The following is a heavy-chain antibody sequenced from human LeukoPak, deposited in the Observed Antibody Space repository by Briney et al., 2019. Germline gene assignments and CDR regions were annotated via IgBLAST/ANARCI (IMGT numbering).Heavy chain of an antibody. CDR2: INPNSGGT. CDR1: GYTFTGYY. D-gene: IGHD3-3*01. J-gene: IGHJ5*02. CDR3: ARDLYYDFWSGPENWFDP. Sequence: ASVKVSCKASGYTFTGYYMHWVRQAPGQRLEWMGWINPNSGGTNYAQKFQGRVTMTRDTSISTAYMELSRLRSDDTAVYYCARDLYYDFWSGPENWFDPWGQGTLVTVSS. V-gene: IGHV1-2*02.